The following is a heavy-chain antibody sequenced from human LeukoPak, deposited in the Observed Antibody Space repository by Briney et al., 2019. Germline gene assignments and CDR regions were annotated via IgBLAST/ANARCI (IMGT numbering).Heavy chain of an antibody. J-gene: IGHJ4*02. Sequence: PSETLSLTCTVSGGSVGSGSYYWSWIRQPPGKGLEWIGYIYYSGSTNYNPSLKSRVTISVDTSKNQFSLKLSSVTAADTAVYYCAGYGSGTNPRFDYWGQGTLVTVSS. CDR2: IYYSGST. CDR3: AGYGSGTNPRFDY. V-gene: IGHV4-61*01. CDR1: GGSVGSGSYY. D-gene: IGHD3-10*01.